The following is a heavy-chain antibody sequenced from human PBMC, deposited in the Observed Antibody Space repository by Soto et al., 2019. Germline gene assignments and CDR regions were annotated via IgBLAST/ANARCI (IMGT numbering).Heavy chain of an antibody. J-gene: IGHJ4*02. CDR3: ARDRGYSGYDREVFDF. V-gene: IGHV3-23*01. CDR2: ISANGGSA. CDR1: GFTFSSYA. Sequence: EVQLLQSGGGLVQPGGSLRLSCVASGFTFSSYAMNWVRQAPGKGPEWVSSISANGGSAYYADSVKGRFTISRDNSKNTLYLQMDSLRADDTAVYYCARDRGYSGYDREVFDFWGQGTLVTVSS. D-gene: IGHD5-12*01.